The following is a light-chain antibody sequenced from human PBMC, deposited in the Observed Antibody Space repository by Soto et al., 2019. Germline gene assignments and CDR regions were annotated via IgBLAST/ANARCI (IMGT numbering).Light chain of an antibody. J-gene: IGLJ3*02. CDR3: AAWDDSLNGYWV. Sequence: QSVLTQLPSASGTPGQRVTISCSGSSSNIGSNTVNWYQQLPGTAPKLLIYSNNQRPSGVPDRFSGSKSGTSASLAISGLQSEDEADYYCAAWDDSLNGYWVFGGGTQLTVL. CDR1: SSNIGSNT. V-gene: IGLV1-44*01. CDR2: SNN.